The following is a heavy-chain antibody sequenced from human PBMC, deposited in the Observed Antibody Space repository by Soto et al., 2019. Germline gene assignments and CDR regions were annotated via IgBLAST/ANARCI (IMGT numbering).Heavy chain of an antibody. CDR1: GFTFSSYG. CDR2: ISYDGSNK. J-gene: IGHJ6*02. V-gene: IGHV3-30*18. CDR3: ANVISITMIVVVNAMDV. Sequence: PGGSLRLSCAASGFTFSSYGMHWVRQAPGKGLEWVAVISYDGSNKYYADSVKGRFTISRDNSKNTLYLQMNSLRAEDTAVYYCANVISITMIVVVNAMDVWGQGTTVTVSS. D-gene: IGHD3-22*01.